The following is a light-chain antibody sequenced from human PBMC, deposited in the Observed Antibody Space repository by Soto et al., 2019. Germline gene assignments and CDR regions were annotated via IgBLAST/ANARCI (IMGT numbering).Light chain of an antibody. Sequence: EIVLTQSPATLSLSPGERATLSCRASQSVNSYLGWYQQRPGQAPRLLIYDSSNRATGIPARFSGSGSGTDFTLTISSLEPEDFAVYYCQQRSILPYTFGQGTNLELK. V-gene: IGKV3-11*01. CDR2: DSS. J-gene: IGKJ2*01. CDR3: QQRSILPYT. CDR1: QSVNSY.